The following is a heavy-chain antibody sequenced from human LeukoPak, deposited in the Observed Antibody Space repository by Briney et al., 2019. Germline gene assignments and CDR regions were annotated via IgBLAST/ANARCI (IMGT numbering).Heavy chain of an antibody. Sequence: ASVKVSCKASGGTFSSYAISWVRQAPGQGLEWMGGIIPIFGTANYAQKFQGRVTITADKSTSTAYMELSSLRSEDTAVYYCAKVPRSGSSSYFDYWGQGTLVTVSS. J-gene: IGHJ4*02. CDR2: IIPIFGTA. V-gene: IGHV1-69*06. CDR3: AKVPRSGSSSYFDY. D-gene: IGHD1-26*01. CDR1: GGTFSSYA.